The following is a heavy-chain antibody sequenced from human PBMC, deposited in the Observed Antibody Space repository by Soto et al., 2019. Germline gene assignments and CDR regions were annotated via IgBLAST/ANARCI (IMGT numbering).Heavy chain of an antibody. V-gene: IGHV1-2*02. CDR2: INPNGGGT. D-gene: IGHD3-10*01. J-gene: IGHJ4*02. CDR3: ARAVHTMIQGVRFRVDQ. Sequence: QVQLVQSGAEMKKPGASVKVSCEASGYTFTAYYIHWVRQAPGQGLEWMGWINPNGGGTKYAQMFQGRVTMTRDTSINTAYMELTRLTSDDTAVYYCARAVHTMIQGVRFRVDQWGQGPLVTVSS. CDR1: GYTFTAYY.